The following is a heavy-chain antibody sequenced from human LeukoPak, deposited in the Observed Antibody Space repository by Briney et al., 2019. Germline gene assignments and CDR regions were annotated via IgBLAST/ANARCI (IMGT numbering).Heavy chain of an antibody. D-gene: IGHD6-19*01. CDR2: IYYSGST. CDR1: GGSISSSSYY. CDR3: ARDMAGTFDY. J-gene: IGHJ4*02. Sequence: SETLSLTCTVSGGSISSSSYYWGWIRQPPGKGLEWIGSIYYSGSTYYNPSLKSRVTISVDTSKNQFSLKLSSVTAADTAVYYCARDMAGTFDYWGQGTLVTVSS. V-gene: IGHV4-39*07.